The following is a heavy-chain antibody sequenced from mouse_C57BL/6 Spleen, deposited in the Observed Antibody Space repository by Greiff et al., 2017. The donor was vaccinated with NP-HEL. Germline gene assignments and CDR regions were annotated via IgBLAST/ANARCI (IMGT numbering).Heavy chain of an antibody. CDR1: GYTFTSYW. J-gene: IGHJ1*03. D-gene: IGHD2-4*01. CDR2: IYPGSGST. Sequence: QVQLQQSGAELVKPGASVKMSCKASGYTFTSYWITWVKQRPGQGLEWIGDIYPGSGSTNYNEKFKSKATLTVDTSSSTAYMQLSSLTSEDSAVYYCASLYYDYDSWYFDVWGTGTTVTVSS. CDR3: ASLYYDYDSWYFDV. V-gene: IGHV1-55*01.